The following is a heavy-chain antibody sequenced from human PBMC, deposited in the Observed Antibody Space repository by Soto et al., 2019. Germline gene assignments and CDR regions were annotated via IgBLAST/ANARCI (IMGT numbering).Heavy chain of an antibody. CDR1: GGSISSTNW. Sequence: QVQLQESGPGLVKPSETLSLTCAVSGGSISSTNWWSWVRQPPGKGLEWIGEIYHSGSTNYNPSLQSRVTISVDKSKNQFSLKLSSVTAADTALYYCARTTVTTRLTDYWGQGTLVTVSS. CDR2: IYHSGST. CDR3: ARTTVTTRLTDY. D-gene: IGHD4-17*01. J-gene: IGHJ4*02. V-gene: IGHV4-4*02.